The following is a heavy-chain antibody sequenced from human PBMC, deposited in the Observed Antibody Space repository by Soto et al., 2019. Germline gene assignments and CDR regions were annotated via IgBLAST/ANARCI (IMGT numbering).Heavy chain of an antibody. CDR1: GGSISSYY. CDR3: ARLGFNYYGSGSYYTGTDY. D-gene: IGHD3-10*01. Sequence: SETLSLTCTVSGGSISSYYWSWIRQPPGKGLEWIGYIYYSGSTYYNPSLKSRVTISVDRSKNQFSLKLSSVTAADTAVYYCARLGFNYYGSGSYYTGTDYWGQGTLVTVSS. CDR2: IYYSGST. J-gene: IGHJ4*02. V-gene: IGHV4-59*12.